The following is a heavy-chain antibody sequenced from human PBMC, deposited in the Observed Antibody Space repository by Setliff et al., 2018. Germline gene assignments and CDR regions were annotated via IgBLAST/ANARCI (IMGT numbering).Heavy chain of an antibody. CDR1: GFNFSNYE. J-gene: IGHJ4*02. V-gene: IGHV3-48*03. D-gene: IGHD3-22*01. CDR3: ASGVPREYYDSSGSSMLDY. CDR2: ISSIGRLI. Sequence: PGGSLRLSCSGSGFNFSNYEINWVRQAPGKGLEWISYISSIGRLIHYADSVKGRFTISRDNAKNSLFLQMDSLRAEDTAVYYCASGVPREYYDSSGSSMLDYWGQGTLVTVSS.